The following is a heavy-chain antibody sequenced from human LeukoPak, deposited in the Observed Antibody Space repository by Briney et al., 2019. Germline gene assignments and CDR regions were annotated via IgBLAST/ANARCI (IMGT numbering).Heavy chain of an antibody. CDR2: INHSGST. CDR3: ARGYPYCSGGSCYNSGRSNWFDP. J-gene: IGHJ5*02. CDR1: GGSFSGYY. D-gene: IGHD2-15*01. Sequence: SETLSLTCAVYGGSFSGYYWSWIRQPPGKGLEWIGEINHSGSTNYNPSLKSRVTISVDTSKNQFSLKLSSVTAADTAVYYCARGYPYCSGGSCYNSGRSNWFDPWGQGTLVTVSS. V-gene: IGHV4-34*01.